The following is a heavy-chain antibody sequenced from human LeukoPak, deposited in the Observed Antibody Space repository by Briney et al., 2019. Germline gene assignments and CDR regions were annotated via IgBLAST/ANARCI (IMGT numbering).Heavy chain of an antibody. Sequence: HPGGSLRLSCAASGFTFSSYGMSWVRQAPGKGLEWVSAISGSGGSTYYADSVKGRFTISRDNSKNTLYLQMNSLRAEDTAVYYCKSYGGNDEEDYWGQGTLVTVSS. J-gene: IGHJ4*02. D-gene: IGHD4-23*01. CDR2: ISGSGGST. CDR1: GFTFSSYG. CDR3: KSYGGNDEEDY. V-gene: IGHV3-23*01.